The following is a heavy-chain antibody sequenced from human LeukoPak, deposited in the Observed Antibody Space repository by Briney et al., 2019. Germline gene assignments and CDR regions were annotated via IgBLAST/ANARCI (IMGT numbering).Heavy chain of an antibody. D-gene: IGHD3-22*01. CDR1: GFTFGDYA. CDR3: TPSYDSNGYHVGAFDF. CDR2: IRTKPYGGTT. V-gene: IGHV3-49*04. Sequence: GGSLRLSCTTSGFTFGDYAMSWVRQAPGKGLEWVGFIRTKPYGGTTGYAASVIGRFTISRDDSKSIAYLQMNSLKTEDTAVYYCTPSYDSNGYHVGAFDFWGQGTLVTVSS. J-gene: IGHJ4*02.